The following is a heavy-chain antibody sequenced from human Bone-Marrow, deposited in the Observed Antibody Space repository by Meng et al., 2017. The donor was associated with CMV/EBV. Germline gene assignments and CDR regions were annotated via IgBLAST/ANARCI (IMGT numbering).Heavy chain of an antibody. V-gene: IGHV1-2*02. CDR3: VRSSGWSLFDY. D-gene: IGHD6-19*01. J-gene: IGHJ4*02. CDR2: VNSNNDAT. CDR1: GFTFSDYY. Sequence: QVQLVQSGVEMKKPGAPVMGSSTTSGFTFSDYYRPWVRQAPGQGLEWMGWVNSNNDATNYARKFQGRVSMTRDTSISTAHMELSRLMSDDTAVYYCVRSSGWSLFDYWGQGTLVTVSS.